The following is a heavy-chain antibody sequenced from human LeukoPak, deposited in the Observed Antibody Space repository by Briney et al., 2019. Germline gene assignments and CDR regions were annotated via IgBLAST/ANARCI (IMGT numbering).Heavy chain of an antibody. CDR2: IYYSGST. V-gene: IGHV4-59*01. J-gene: IGHJ3*02. D-gene: IGHD2-15*01. Sequence: ASETLSLTCTVSGGSISSYYWSWIRQPPGKGLEWIGYIYYSGSTNYNPSLKSRVTISVDASKNQFSLKLSSVTAADTAVYYCARDAVVVVAAPLAFDIWGQGTMVTVSS. CDR3: ARDAVVVVAAPLAFDI. CDR1: GGSISSYY.